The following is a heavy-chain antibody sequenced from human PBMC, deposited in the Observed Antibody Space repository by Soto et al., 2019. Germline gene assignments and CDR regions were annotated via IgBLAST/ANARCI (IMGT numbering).Heavy chain of an antibody. CDR2: IKSKTDGGTT. J-gene: IGHJ3*02. V-gene: IGHV3-15*01. Sequence: PGGSLRLSCAASGFTFSNAWMSWVRQAPGKGLEWVGRIKSKTDGGTTDYAAPVKGRFTISRDDSKNTLYLQMNSLKTEDTAVYYCTTGPKTRIVGATWDDAFDIWGQGTMVTVSS. D-gene: IGHD1-26*01. CDR3: TTGPKTRIVGATWDDAFDI. CDR1: GFTFSNAW.